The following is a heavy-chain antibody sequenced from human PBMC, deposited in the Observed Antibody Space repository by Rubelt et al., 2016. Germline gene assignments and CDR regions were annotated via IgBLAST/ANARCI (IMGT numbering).Heavy chain of an antibody. CDR2: IYSGGTT. CDR1: GFTVNNNY. CDR3: AKALSQWLVRDSFDI. J-gene: IGHJ3*02. Sequence: GSGGGLIQPGGSLRLSCAASGFTVNNNYINWVRQAPGKGLEWVALIYSGGTTKYADSVKGRFTISRDKSKNTLYLQMNSLRPEDTAVYYCAKALSQWLVRDSFDIWGQGTMVTVSS. V-gene: IGHV3-66*03. D-gene: IGHD6-19*01.